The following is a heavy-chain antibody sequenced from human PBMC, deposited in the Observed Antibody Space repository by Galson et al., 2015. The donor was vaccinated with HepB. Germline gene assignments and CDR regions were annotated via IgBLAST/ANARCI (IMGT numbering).Heavy chain of an antibody. Sequence: SLRLSCAASGFTFSGYAMHWVRQAPGTGLEWVAGISYDGSYQFYADSVKGRFTISRDNSKNTLYLHMNSLRPEDMAVYYCARDHHMVTWDFYYYGMDVWGQGTTVTVSS. V-gene: IGHV3-30*04. CDR2: ISYDGSYQ. CDR3: ARDHHMVTWDFYYYGMDV. CDR1: GFTFSGYA. J-gene: IGHJ6*02. D-gene: IGHD5-18*01.